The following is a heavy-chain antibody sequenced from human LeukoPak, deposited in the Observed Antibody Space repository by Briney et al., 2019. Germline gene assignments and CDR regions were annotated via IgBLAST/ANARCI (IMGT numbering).Heavy chain of an antibody. V-gene: IGHV4-30-2*01. CDR3: ARDRSPRDYDFWSGYSQGWFDP. J-gene: IGHJ5*02. D-gene: IGHD3-3*01. CDR2: IYHSGST. CDR1: GGSISSGGYH. Sequence: SETLSLTRTVSGGSISSGGYHWSWIRQPPGKGLEWIGYIYHSGSTYYNPSLKSRVTISVDRSKNQFSLKLSSVTAADTAVYYCARDRSPRDYDFWSGYSQGWFDPWGQGTLVTVSS.